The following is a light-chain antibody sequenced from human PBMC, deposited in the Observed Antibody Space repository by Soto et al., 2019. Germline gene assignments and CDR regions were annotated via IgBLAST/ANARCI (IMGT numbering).Light chain of an antibody. CDR2: GAS. CDR1: QSVSSSY. J-gene: IGKJ5*01. Sequence: EILLTQSPGTLSLSPGERATLSCRASQSVSSSYLAWYKKKPGQAPRLLIYGASSRATGIPDRFSGSGSGTDFTLTISRLEPEDFAVYYCQQYGSSPSITFGQGTRLEI. V-gene: IGKV3-20*01. CDR3: QQYGSSPSIT.